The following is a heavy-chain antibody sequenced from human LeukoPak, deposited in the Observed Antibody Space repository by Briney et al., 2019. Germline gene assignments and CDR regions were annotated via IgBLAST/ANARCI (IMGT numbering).Heavy chain of an antibody. Sequence: ASVKVSCRASGYTFTNYGVSWVRQAPGQGLEWMGWISGYNGNTDYAQKLQGRVTMTTDTSTSTAYMELRSLRPDDTAVYYCARGWQWLYSDYWGQGALVTVSS. J-gene: IGHJ4*02. D-gene: IGHD3-22*01. CDR1: GYTFTNYG. V-gene: IGHV1-18*01. CDR3: ARGWQWLYSDY. CDR2: ISGYNGNT.